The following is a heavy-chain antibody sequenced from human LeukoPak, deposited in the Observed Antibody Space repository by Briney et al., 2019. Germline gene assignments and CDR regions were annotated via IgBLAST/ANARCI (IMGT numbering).Heavy chain of an antibody. CDR1: GYSISSGYY. Sequence: SETLSLTCTVSGYSISSGYYWGWIRQPPGKGLDWIGSFYHSGSTFYNPSLNSRVTISVDTSKNKFSLKLSSVTAADTAVYYCAGALGDNWFVPWGAGTLVTVSS. D-gene: IGHD5-24*01. CDR2: FYHSGST. V-gene: IGHV4-38-2*02. CDR3: AGALGDNWFVP. J-gene: IGHJ5*02.